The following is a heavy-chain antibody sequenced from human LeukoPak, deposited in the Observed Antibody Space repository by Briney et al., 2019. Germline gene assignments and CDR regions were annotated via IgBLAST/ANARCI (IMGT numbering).Heavy chain of an antibody. Sequence: PSETLSLTCTVSGGSISSYYWSWIRQPPGKGLEWIGYIYYSGSTNYNPSLKSRVTISVDTSKDQFSLMLRSVTAADTALYYCARGLSGYDSYYYYYYMDVWGQGTTVTVSS. V-gene: IGHV4-59*08. D-gene: IGHD5-12*01. CDR2: IYYSGST. J-gene: IGHJ6*03. CDR3: ARGLSGYDSYYYYYYMDV. CDR1: GGSISSYY.